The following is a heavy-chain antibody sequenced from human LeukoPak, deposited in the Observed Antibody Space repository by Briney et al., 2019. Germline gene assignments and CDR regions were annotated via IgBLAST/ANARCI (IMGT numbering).Heavy chain of an antibody. Sequence: PSKTLSLICTVSGGSVNSGSYYWIWIRQPPGKGMEWIGYIYYSGSTNYNPSLKSRVTISVDTSKNQFSLKLSSVTAADTAVYYCARVVTDGYNFGYFDDLGQGTLVTVSS. CDR2: IYYSGST. CDR1: GGSVNSGSYY. CDR3: ARVVTDGYNFGYFDD. V-gene: IGHV4-61*01. D-gene: IGHD5-24*01. J-gene: IGHJ4*02.